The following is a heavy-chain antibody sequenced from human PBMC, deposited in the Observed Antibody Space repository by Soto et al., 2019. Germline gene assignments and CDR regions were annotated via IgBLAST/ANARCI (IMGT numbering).Heavy chain of an antibody. CDR3: ARDRLQLWSFDP. V-gene: IGHV4-31*03. D-gene: IGHD5-18*01. J-gene: IGHJ5*02. Sequence: SETLSLTCTVSGGSISSGGYYWSWIRQHPGKGLEWIGYIYYSGSTYYNPSLKSRVTISVDTSKNQFSLKLSSVTAADTAVYYCARDRLQLWSFDPWGQGTLVTVSS. CDR1: GGSISSGGYY. CDR2: IYYSGST.